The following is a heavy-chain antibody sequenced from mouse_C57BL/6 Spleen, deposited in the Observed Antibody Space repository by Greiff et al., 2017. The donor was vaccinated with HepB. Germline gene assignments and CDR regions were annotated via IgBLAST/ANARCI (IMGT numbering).Heavy chain of an antibody. CDR3: ARYDYDRAMDY. V-gene: IGHV1-55*01. J-gene: IGHJ4*01. CDR2: IYPGSGST. CDR1: GYTFTSYW. Sequence: VQLQQPGAELVKPGASVKMSCKASGYTFTSYWITWVKQRPGQGLEWIGDIYPGSGSTNYNEKFKSKATLTVDTSSSTAYMQLRSLTSEDSAVFYCARYDYDRAMDYWGQGTSVTVSS. D-gene: IGHD2-4*01.